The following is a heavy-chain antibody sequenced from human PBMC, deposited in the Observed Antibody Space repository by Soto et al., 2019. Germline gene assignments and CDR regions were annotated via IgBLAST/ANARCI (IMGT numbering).Heavy chain of an antibody. Sequence: EVQLVESGGGLIQPGGSLRLSCAASGFSFNTYAMNWVRQAPGKGLEWISYISSSSSRIYYADSVKGRFTLSRDNAKNSLYLQMNSLRAEDPAVYYCACDPGIAAAGMDYWGQGTLVTVSS. CDR3: ACDPGIAAAGMDY. CDR1: GFSFNTYA. V-gene: IGHV3-48*04. CDR2: ISSSSSRI. J-gene: IGHJ4*02. D-gene: IGHD6-25*01.